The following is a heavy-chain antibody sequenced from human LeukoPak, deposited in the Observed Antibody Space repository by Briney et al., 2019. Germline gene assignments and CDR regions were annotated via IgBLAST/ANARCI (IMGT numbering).Heavy chain of an antibody. Sequence: PGGSLRLSCAASGFTFSSYAMHWVRRAPGKGLEWVAVISYDGSNKYYADSVKGRFTISRDNSKNTLYLQMNSLRAEDTAVYYCAREGSLVTTSYFDYWGQGTLVTVSS. CDR3: AREGSLVTTSYFDY. V-gene: IGHV3-30-3*01. CDR2: ISYDGSNK. J-gene: IGHJ4*02. D-gene: IGHD4-17*01. CDR1: GFTFSSYA.